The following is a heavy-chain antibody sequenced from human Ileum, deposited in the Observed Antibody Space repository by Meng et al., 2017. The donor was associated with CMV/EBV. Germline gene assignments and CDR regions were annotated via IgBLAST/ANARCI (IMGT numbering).Heavy chain of an antibody. Sequence: GGSLRLSCAASGFTFSNYWMSWVRQAPGKGLEWVANIKQDGSEKFYVDSVKGRFTISRDNAKNSLYLQMNSLRGEDTAVYYCGRNRVDRWGQGTLVTVSS. D-gene: IGHD3-10*01. CDR2: IKQDGSEK. CDR3: GRNRVDR. J-gene: IGHJ5*02. V-gene: IGHV3-7*01. CDR1: GFTFSNYW.